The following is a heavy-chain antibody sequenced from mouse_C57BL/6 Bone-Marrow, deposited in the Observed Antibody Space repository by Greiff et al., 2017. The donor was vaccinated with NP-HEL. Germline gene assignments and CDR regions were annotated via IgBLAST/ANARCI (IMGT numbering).Heavy chain of an antibody. CDR2: INSDGGST. Sequence: EVQVVESGGGLVQPGESLKLSCESNEYEFPSHDMSWVRKTPEKRLELVAAINSDGGSTYYPDTMERRFIISRDNTKKTLYLQMSSLRSEDTALYYCARHEGSIYYDYAHYFDYWGQGTTLTVSS. D-gene: IGHD2-4*01. CDR3: ARHEGSIYYDYAHYFDY. J-gene: IGHJ2*01. CDR1: EYEFPSHD. V-gene: IGHV5-2*01.